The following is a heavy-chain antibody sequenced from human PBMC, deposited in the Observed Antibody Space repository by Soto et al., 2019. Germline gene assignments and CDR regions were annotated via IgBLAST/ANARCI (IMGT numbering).Heavy chain of an antibody. CDR3: AKVAGGLGYFDL. D-gene: IGHD3-16*01. V-gene: IGHV3-23*01. J-gene: IGHJ2*01. CDR2: ISATGGNI. Sequence: PGGSLRRSCVASGFTFSYYAMTWGRQAPGKGLEWVATISATGGNIEYTDSLKGRFTISRDNSKNTLYLQLNGLTSDDTAVHYCAKVAGGLGYFDLWGRGTLVTVSS. CDR1: GFTFSYYA.